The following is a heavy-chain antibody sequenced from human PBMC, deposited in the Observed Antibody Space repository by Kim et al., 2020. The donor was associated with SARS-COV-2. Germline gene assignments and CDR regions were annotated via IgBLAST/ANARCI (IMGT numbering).Heavy chain of an antibody. CDR3: ARDRGYCSGGSCYFVLANWFDP. Sequence: ASVKVSCKASGYTFTSYGISWVRQAPGQGLEWMGWISAYNGNTNYAQKLQGRVTMTTDTSTSTAYMELRSLRSDDTAVYYCARDRGYCSGGSCYFVLANWFDPWGQGTLVTVSS. CDR1: GYTFTSYG. V-gene: IGHV1-18*01. J-gene: IGHJ5*02. CDR2: ISAYNGNT. D-gene: IGHD2-15*01.